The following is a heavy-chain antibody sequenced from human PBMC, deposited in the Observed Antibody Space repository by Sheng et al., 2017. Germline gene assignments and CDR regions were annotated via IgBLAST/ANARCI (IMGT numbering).Heavy chain of an antibody. Sequence: QVQLQQWGAGLLKPSETLSLTCAVYGGSFSGYYWSWIRQPPRKGLEWIGEINHSGSTNYNPSLKSRVTLSVDTYKNQFSLKLSSVTAADTAVYYCARHPPRSARSYPFAFDVWGQGTMVTVSS. CDR2: INHSGST. CDR3: ARHPPRSARSYPFAFDV. D-gene: IGHD6-6*01. CDR1: GGSFSGYY. V-gene: IGHV4-34*01. J-gene: IGHJ3*01.